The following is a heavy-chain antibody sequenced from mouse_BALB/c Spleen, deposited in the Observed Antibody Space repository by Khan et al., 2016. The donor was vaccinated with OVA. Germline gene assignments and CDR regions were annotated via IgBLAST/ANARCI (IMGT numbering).Heavy chain of an antibody. D-gene: IGHD1-1*02. CDR1: GFTFSDYY. Sequence: VQLVESGGGLVKPGGSLKLSCAASGFTFSDYYMYWVRQTPEKRLEWVATISDGGSYTYYPDSVTGRFTISRDNAKNNLYLQMSSLKSEDTVMYYCTRAGYGGFAYWGQGTLVTVSA. CDR3: TRAGYGGFAY. V-gene: IGHV5-4*02. CDR2: ISDGGSYT. J-gene: IGHJ3*01.